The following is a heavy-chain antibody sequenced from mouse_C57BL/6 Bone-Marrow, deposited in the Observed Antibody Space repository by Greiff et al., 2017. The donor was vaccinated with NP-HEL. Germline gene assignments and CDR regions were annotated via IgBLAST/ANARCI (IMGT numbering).Heavy chain of an antibody. CDR2: ISDGGSYT. CDR1: GFTFSSYA. J-gene: IGHJ3*01. Sequence: EVKLMESGGGLVKPGGSLKLSCAASGFTFSSYAMSWVRQTPEKRLEWVATISDGGSYTYYPDNVKGRFTISRDNAKNNLYLQMSHLKSEDTAMYYWAREGDSNYEVWFAYWGQGTLVTVSA. CDR3: AREGDSNYEVWFAY. D-gene: IGHD2-5*01. V-gene: IGHV5-4*01.